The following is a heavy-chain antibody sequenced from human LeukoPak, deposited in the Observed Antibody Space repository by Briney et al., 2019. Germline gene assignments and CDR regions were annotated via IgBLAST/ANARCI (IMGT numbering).Heavy chain of an antibody. J-gene: IGHJ5*02. V-gene: IGHV1-18*04. CDR1: GYTFTGYY. D-gene: IGHD7-27*01. Sequence: ASVKVSCKASGYTFTGYYMHWVRQAPGQGLEWMGWISAYNGNTNYAQKLQGRVTMTTDTSTSTAYMELRSLRSDDTAVYYCASGDHSWFDPWGQGTLVTVSS. CDR2: ISAYNGNT. CDR3: ASGDHSWFDP.